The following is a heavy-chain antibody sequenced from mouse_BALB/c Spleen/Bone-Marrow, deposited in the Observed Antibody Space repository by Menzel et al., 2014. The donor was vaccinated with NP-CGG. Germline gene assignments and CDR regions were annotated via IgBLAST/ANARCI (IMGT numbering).Heavy chain of an antibody. J-gene: IGHJ3*01. CDR1: GFDFSSYW. V-gene: IGHV4-1*02. CDR2: INPDSNTI. Sequence: EVKLMESGGGLVQPGGSLKLSCAAPGFDFSSYWMSWVRQAPGKGLEWIGEINPDSNTINYTPSLKEKFIISRDNAKNTLYLQMSKVRSEDTALYYCARMGHYGWFAYWGQGTLVTVSA. D-gene: IGHD1-1*01. CDR3: ARMGHYGWFAY.